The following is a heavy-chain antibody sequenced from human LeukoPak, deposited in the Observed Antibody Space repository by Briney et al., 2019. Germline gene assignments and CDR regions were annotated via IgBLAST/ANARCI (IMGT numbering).Heavy chain of an antibody. J-gene: IGHJ4*02. V-gene: IGHV1-18*01. D-gene: IGHD3-22*01. CDR2: ISSFNGNT. CDR3: ARYDYYDSSGYYDY. CDR1: GYTFTSYG. Sequence: ASVKVSCKASGYTFTSYGITWVRQAPGQGLEWMGWISSFNGNTNYAQKLQGRVTMTTDTSTSTAYMELRSLRSDDTAVYYCARYDYYDSSGYYDYWGQGTPVTVSS.